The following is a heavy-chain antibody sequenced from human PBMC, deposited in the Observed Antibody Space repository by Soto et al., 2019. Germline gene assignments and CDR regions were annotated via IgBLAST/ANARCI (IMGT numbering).Heavy chain of an antibody. Sequence: GGSLRLSCSASGFTFSSYAMHWVRQAPGKGLEYVSAISSNGGSTYYADSVKGRFTISRDNSKNTLYLQMNSLRVEDTAVYYCARDLCVNKRVVRGYYYYGMDVWGQGTTVTVSS. V-gene: IGHV3-64*04. CDR2: ISSNGGST. CDR3: ARDLCVNKRVVRGYYYYGMDV. CDR1: GFTFSSYA. D-gene: IGHD3-3*01. J-gene: IGHJ6*02.